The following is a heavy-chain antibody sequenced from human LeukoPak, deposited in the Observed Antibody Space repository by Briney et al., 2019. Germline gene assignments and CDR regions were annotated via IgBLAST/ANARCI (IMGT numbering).Heavy chain of an antibody. J-gene: IGHJ4*02. Sequence: PSETLSLTCAVYGGSFSGYYWSWIRQPPGKGLEWIGEINHSESTNYNPSLKSRVTISVDTSKNQFSLKLSSVTAADTAVYYCARSGPVDCSGGSCYEGYWGQGTLVTVSS. D-gene: IGHD2-15*01. V-gene: IGHV4-34*01. CDR1: GGSFSGYY. CDR2: INHSEST. CDR3: ARSGPVDCSGGSCYEGY.